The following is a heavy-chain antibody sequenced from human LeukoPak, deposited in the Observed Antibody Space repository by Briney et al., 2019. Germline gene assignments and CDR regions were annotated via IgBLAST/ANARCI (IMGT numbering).Heavy chain of an antibody. CDR1: GGSFSGYY. CDR2: INHSGST. D-gene: IGHD6-13*01. CDR3: ARGRSYSSSWYYFDY. J-gene: IGHJ4*02. Sequence: SETQSLTCAVYGGSFSGYYWSWIRQPPGKGLEWIGEINHSGSTNYNPSLKSRVTISVDTSKNQFSLKLSSVTAADTAVYYCARGRSYSSSWYYFDYWGQGTLVTVSS. V-gene: IGHV4-34*01.